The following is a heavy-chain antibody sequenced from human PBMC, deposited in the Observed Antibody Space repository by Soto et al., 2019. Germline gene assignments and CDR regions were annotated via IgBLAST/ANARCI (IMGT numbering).Heavy chain of an antibody. CDR3: ATLTRKIERTPAAICSFDY. J-gene: IGHJ4*02. CDR2: LDAEDGET. D-gene: IGHD2-2*01. Sequence: ASVKVSCKVSGYSLSDLSIHWVRQAPGKGLEWMGGLDAEDGETIYAQKLQGRGTMTEDTSTDTAYMELSSLTSEDTAMYYCATLTRKIERTPAAICSFDYCGQVTLVTVSS. CDR1: GYSLSDLS. V-gene: IGHV1-24*01.